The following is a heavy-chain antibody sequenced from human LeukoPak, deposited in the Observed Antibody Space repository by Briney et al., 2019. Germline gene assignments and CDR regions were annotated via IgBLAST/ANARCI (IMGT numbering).Heavy chain of an antibody. CDR3: ARVEQQLIHRWFDP. V-gene: IGHV3-11*04. J-gene: IGHJ5*02. CDR1: GFTFSDYY. D-gene: IGHD6-13*01. Sequence: GGSLRLSCAASGFTFSDYYMSWIRQAPGKGLEWVSYISSSGSTIYYADSVKGRFTISRDNAKNSLYLQMNSLRAEDTAVYYCARVEQQLIHRWFDPWGQGTLVTVSS. CDR2: ISSSGSTI.